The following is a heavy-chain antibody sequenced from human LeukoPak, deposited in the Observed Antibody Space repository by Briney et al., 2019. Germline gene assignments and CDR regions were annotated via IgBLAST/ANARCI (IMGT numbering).Heavy chain of an antibody. CDR3: ARARIDY. J-gene: IGHJ4*02. Sequence: PGGSLRLSCVVSGFTFSAYWMTWVRQAPGKGLEWVANIKPDGSEKYYVDSVRGRFTISRDNTENSLYLQMNSLRAEDTAVYYCARARIDYWGQGTLVTVSS. CDR1: GFTFSAYW. V-gene: IGHV3-7*01. CDR2: IKPDGSEK.